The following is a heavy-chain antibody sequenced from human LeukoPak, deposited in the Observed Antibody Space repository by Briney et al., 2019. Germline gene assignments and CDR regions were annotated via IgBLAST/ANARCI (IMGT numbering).Heavy chain of an antibody. CDR2: INHSGST. CDR3: ARAPIVVVVAVTPAFHWFDP. V-gene: IGHV4-34*01. D-gene: IGHD2-15*01. Sequence: SETLSLTCAVYGGSFSGYYWSWIRQPPGKGLEWIGEINHSGSTNYNPSLKSRVTISVDTSKNQFSLKLSSVTAADTAVYYCARAPIVVVVAVTPAFHWFDPWGQGTLVTVSS. J-gene: IGHJ5*02. CDR1: GGSFSGYY.